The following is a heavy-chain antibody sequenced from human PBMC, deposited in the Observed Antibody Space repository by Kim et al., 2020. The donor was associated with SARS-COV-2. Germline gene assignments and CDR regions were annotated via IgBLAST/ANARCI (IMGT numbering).Heavy chain of an antibody. CDR3: GRDLTGRSDY. J-gene: IGHJ4*02. D-gene: IGHD1-26*01. V-gene: IGHV3-74*01. CDR2: ISDDGKTT. Sequence: GGSLRLSCEASGFIFRSFWMHWVRQVPGEGLTWVARISDDGKTTNYADSVMGRFTISRDDARSTLFLHMNSLRGDDTAVYYCGRDLTGRSDYWGRGTLGT. CDR1: GFIFRSFW.